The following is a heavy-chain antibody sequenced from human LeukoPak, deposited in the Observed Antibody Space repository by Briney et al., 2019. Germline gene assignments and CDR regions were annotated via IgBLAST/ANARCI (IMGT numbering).Heavy chain of an antibody. CDR3: ARDEGSYAFDY. CDR2: IYYSGNT. V-gene: IGHV4-59*01. CDR1: GGSISGYY. J-gene: IGHJ4*02. D-gene: IGHD1-26*01. Sequence: PSETLSLTCSVSGGSISGYYWSWIRQPPGKGPECIGYIYYSGNTNYNPSLKSRVTISVDTSKNQFSLKLRSVTAADTAVYFRARDEGSYAFDYWARESWSPSPQ.